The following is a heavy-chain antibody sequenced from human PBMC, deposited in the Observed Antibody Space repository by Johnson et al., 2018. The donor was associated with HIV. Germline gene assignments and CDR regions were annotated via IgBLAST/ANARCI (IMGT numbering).Heavy chain of an antibody. CDR3: ATSTASDALDI. J-gene: IGHJ3*02. CDR1: GFTFDDYG. Sequence: VQLVESGGGVIRPGGSLRLSCAASGFTFDDYGVSWVRQAPGKGLEWVSGINWNGDSTDYADSVKGRFTISRDNSKNTLFLQMNSLRADDTAMYYCATSTASDALDIWGQGTMVTVSS. CDR2: INWNGDST. V-gene: IGHV3-20*04. D-gene: IGHD1-1*01.